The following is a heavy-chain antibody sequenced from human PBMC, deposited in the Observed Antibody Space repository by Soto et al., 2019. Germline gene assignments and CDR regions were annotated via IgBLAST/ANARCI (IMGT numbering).Heavy chain of an antibody. CDR2: IKSKADGGTT. Sequence: PGGSVRLSCAASGVIFSNAWINWVRQAPGKGLEWVGRIKSKADGGTTDFAAPVKGRFAISRDDSKNMMYMEMSSLRTEDTAVYYCARKYGSGSYSPLYYYYYGMDVWGQGTTVTVSS. CDR3: ARKYGSGSYSPLYYYYYGMDV. D-gene: IGHD3-10*01. CDR1: GVIFSNAW. V-gene: IGHV3-15*07. J-gene: IGHJ6*02.